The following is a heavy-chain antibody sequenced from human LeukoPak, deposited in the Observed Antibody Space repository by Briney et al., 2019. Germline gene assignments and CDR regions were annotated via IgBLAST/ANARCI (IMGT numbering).Heavy chain of an antibody. J-gene: IGHJ4*02. V-gene: IGHV4-39*07. CDR1: GGSVSPSDYY. Sequence: SETLSLTCTVSGGSVSPSDYYWGWIRQSPVKGLEWIGDVFYTGKTNYNPSLRGRATISIETSKNQFFLKLTYVTAADSAVYYCARVFDSWGQGTLVTVSS. CDR2: VFYTGKT. CDR3: ARVFDS.